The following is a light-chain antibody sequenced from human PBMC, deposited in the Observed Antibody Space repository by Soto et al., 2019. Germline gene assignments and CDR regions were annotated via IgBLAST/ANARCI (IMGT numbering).Light chain of an antibody. Sequence: DIQITQSPSTLSSSVVYIFTITFLCSQSISSWLAWYQQKPGKAPKLLIYAASSLQSGVPSRFSGSGSGTEFTPTISSLQPEDFATYYCQQLNSYPLITFGQGTRLEIK. CDR3: QQLNSYPLIT. CDR1: QSISSW. J-gene: IGKJ5*01. V-gene: IGKV1-5*01. CDR2: AAS.